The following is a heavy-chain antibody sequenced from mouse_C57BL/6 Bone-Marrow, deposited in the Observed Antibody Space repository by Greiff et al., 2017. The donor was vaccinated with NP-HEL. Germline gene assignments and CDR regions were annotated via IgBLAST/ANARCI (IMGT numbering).Heavy chain of an antibody. V-gene: IGHV1-42*01. CDR1: GYSFTGYY. J-gene: IGHJ3*01. D-gene: IGHD1-1*01. CDR2: INPSTGGT. Sequence: EVQLQQSGPELVKPGASVKISCKASGYSFTGYYMNWVKQSPEQSLEWIGEINPSTGGTTYNQKFKAKATLTVDKSSSTAYMQLKSLTSEDSAGYYCASPHYYGSSGYWGQGTLVTVSA. CDR3: ASPHYYGSSGY.